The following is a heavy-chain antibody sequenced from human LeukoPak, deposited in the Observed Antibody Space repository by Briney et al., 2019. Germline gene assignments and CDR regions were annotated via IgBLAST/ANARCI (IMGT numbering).Heavy chain of an antibody. CDR1: GGSISSYY. D-gene: IGHD3-10*01. V-gene: IGHV4-59*01. CDR3: AGVWFGESYFDY. Sequence: SETLSLTCTVSGGSISSYYWSWIRQPPGKGLEWIGYIYYSGSPNSNPSLKSRVTISVDTSKNHFSLKLSSVTAADPAVYYWAGVWFGESYFDYWGQGTLVTVSS. CDR2: IYYSGSP. J-gene: IGHJ4*02.